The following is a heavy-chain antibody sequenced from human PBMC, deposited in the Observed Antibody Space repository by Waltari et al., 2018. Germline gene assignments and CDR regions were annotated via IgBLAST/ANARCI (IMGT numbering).Heavy chain of an antibody. V-gene: IGHV3-53*01. CDR1: GFTVSSNY. J-gene: IGHJ4*02. Sequence: EVQLVESGGGLIQPGGSLRLSCAASGFTVSSNYMSWVRQAPGKGLEWVSVIYSGGSTYYADSVKGRCTISRDNSKNTLYLQMNSLRAEDTAVYYCASLTAIAAPQDYWGQGTLVTVSS. CDR3: ASLTAIAAPQDY. D-gene: IGHD6-13*01. CDR2: IYSGGST.